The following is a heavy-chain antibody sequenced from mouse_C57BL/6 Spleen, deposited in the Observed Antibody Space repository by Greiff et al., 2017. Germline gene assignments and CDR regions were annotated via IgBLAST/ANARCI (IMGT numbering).Heavy chain of an antibody. CDR3: ARERNYGSSYDFDY. CDR1: GYTFTSYW. Sequence: QVQLQQPGAELVRPGSSVKLSCKASGYTFTSYWMHWVKQRPIQGLEWIGNIDPSDSETHYNQKFKDKATLTVDESSSTAYMQLSSLTSEDSAVDYCARERNYGSSYDFDYWGQGTTRTVSS. J-gene: IGHJ2*01. D-gene: IGHD1-1*01. CDR2: IDPSDSET. V-gene: IGHV1-52*01.